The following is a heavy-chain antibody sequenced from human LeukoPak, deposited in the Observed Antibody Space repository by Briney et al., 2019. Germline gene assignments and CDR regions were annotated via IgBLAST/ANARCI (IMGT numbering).Heavy chain of an antibody. V-gene: IGHV4-39*01. CDR3: GRRVGGDLG. CDR1: GASISSSSYY. D-gene: IGHD2-21*02. Sequence: SETLSLTCTVSGASISSSSYYWGWIRQPPGKGLEWFGSIDDSGSTYYNPSVTRPATTSVDTSKHQFSLKLSSVTAADTAVYYCGRRVGGDLGWGQGTLVTVSS. J-gene: IGHJ4*02. CDR2: IDDSGST.